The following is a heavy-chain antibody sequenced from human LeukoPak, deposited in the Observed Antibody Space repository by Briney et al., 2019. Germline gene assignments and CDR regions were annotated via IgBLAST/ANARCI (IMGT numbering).Heavy chain of an antibody. CDR2: IYTSGST. CDR1: GGSISSGSYY. CDR3: ARDLGYCGGDCYIRDGFDP. Sequence: SGTLSLTCAVSGGSISSGSYYWSWIRQPAGKGLEWIGRIYTSGSTNYNPSLKSRVTISVDTSKNQFSLKLSSVTAADTAVYYCARDLGYCGGDCYIRDGFDPWGQGTLVTVSS. V-gene: IGHV4-61*02. D-gene: IGHD2-21*01. J-gene: IGHJ5*02.